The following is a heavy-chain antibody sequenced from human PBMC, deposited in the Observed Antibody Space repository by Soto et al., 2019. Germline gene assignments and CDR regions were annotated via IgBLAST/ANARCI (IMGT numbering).Heavy chain of an antibody. J-gene: IGHJ5*02. D-gene: IGHD2-21*01. Sequence: SETLSLTCTVSGGSISSYYWSWIRQPPGKGLEWIGYIYYSGSTNYNPSLKSRVTISVDTSKNQFSLKLSSVTAADTAVYYCARHKGIVVLNLFDPWGQGTLVTVSS. CDR3: ARHKGIVVLNLFDP. CDR2: IYYSGST. CDR1: GGSISSYY. V-gene: IGHV4-59*08.